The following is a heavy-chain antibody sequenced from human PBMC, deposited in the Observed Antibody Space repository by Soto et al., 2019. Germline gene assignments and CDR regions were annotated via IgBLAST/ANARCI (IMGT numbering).Heavy chain of an antibody. Sequence: GSLRLSCAAFGFTVSDNYMSWVRQAPGKRLEWVSVIYSSGSTYYPDSVKGRFTISRDNSNNILYLQMNSLRVEDTAVYYCARDPRDSSGWKAPYFDYWGQGTLVTVPQ. J-gene: IGHJ4*02. V-gene: IGHV3-66*01. D-gene: IGHD6-19*01. CDR3: ARDPRDSSGWKAPYFDY. CDR2: IYSSGST. CDR1: GFTVSDNY.